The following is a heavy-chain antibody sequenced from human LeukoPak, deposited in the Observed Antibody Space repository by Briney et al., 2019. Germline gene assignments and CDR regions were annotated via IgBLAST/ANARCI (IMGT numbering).Heavy chain of an antibody. V-gene: IGHV1-18*01. Sequence: ASVTVSCTASGYTFTSYGISWVRRAPGQGLEWMGWISAYNGNTNYAQKLQGRVTMTTDTSTSTAYMELRSLRSDDTAVHYCARREYSSSWYLWTFDYWGQGTLVTVSS. D-gene: IGHD6-13*01. J-gene: IGHJ4*02. CDR1: GYTFTSYG. CDR2: ISAYNGNT. CDR3: ARREYSSSWYLWTFDY.